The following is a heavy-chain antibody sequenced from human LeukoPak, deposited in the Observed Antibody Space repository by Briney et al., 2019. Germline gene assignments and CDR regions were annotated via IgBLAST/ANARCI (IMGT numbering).Heavy chain of an antibody. V-gene: IGHV3-7*01. J-gene: IGHJ4*02. CDR1: GFTFSSYW. CDR2: IKEDGSEK. CDR3: ASHPYFDF. Sequence: GGSLRLSCAASGFTFSSYWMGWVRQAPGKGLEWVANIKEDGSEKYYVDSVKGRLTVSRDNAKNTLYLQMNSLRAEDTAVYYCASHPYFDFWGQGTLVTVSS.